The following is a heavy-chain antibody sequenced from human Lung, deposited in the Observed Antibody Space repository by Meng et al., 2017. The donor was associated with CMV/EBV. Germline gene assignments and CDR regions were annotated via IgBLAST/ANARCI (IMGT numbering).Heavy chain of an antibody. J-gene: IGHJ4*02. CDR1: RDSMSSYGYN. CDR3: ARVADPSVPYYFDF. Sequence: SETLSLTCTVSRDSMSSYGYNWSWIRQPPGEGLEWIGYIHSTGSTYYNPSLKGRITISIDTSRNQFSLELTSVTAADTAIYYCARVADPSVPYYFDFWGPRXLVTVSS. CDR2: IHSTGST. V-gene: IGHV4-30-4*01.